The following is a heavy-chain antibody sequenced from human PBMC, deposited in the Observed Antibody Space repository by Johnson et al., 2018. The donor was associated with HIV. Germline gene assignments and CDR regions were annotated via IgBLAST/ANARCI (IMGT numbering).Heavy chain of an antibody. CDR1: GFTFSDYY. CDR2: ISSSGDTI. J-gene: IGHJ3*01. V-gene: IGHV3-11*01. CDR3: AKERAIGYLLAAFDF. D-gene: IGHD3-22*01. Sequence: QVQLVESGGGLVKPGGSLRLSCAASGFTFSDYYMSWIRQAPGKGLEWVSYISSSGDTIYYADSVKGRFTISRDNAKNTLYLQMNSLRAEATALYYCAKERAIGYLLAAFDFWGQGTLVTVSS.